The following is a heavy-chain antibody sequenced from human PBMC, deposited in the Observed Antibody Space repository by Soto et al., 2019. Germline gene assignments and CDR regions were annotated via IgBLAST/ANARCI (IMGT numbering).Heavy chain of an antibody. Sequence: PGGSLRLSFAASGFTFSSYWMSWVRQAPGKGLEWVANIKQDGSEKYYVDSVKGRFTISRDNAKNSLYLQMNSLRAEDTAVYYCARFYYDSSGYLPSPYYYYYGMDVWGQGTTVTVSS. V-gene: IGHV3-7*04. D-gene: IGHD3-22*01. CDR3: ARFYYDSSGYLPSPYYYYYGMDV. CDR1: GFTFSSYW. CDR2: IKQDGSEK. J-gene: IGHJ6*02.